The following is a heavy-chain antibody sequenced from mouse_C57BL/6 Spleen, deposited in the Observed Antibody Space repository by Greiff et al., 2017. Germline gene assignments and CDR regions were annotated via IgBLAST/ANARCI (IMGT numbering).Heavy chain of an antibody. J-gene: IGHJ2*01. Sequence: VQLQQPGAELVRPGSSVKLSCKASGYTFTSYWMHWVKQRPIQGLEWIGNIDPSDSATHYNQKFKDKATLTVDKSASTAYMQLSSLTSEDSAVYYCARGGYGNYEGYWGQGTTLTVSS. D-gene: IGHD2-10*02. CDR2: IDPSDSAT. CDR3: ARGGYGNYEGY. CDR1: GYTFTSYW. V-gene: IGHV1-52*01.